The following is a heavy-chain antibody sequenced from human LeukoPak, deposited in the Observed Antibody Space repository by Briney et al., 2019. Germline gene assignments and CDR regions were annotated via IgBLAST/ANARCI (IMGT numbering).Heavy chain of an antibody. V-gene: IGHV4-4*07. D-gene: IGHD5-12*01. CDR1: GGSVSSYY. Sequence: SETLSLTCTVSGGSVSSYYWSWIRQPAGKGLEGIGRIYTSGSTNYNPSLKSRVTMSVDTSKNQFSLKLSSVTAADTAVYYCARRLVATPQGYYYYYMDVWGKGTTVTVSS. J-gene: IGHJ6*03. CDR3: ARRLVATPQGYYYYYMDV. CDR2: IYTSGST.